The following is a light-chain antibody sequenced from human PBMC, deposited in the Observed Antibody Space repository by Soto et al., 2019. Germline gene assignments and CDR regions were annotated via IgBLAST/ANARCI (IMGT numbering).Light chain of an antibody. J-gene: IGKJ5*01. CDR1: ERLSSVY. Sequence: VLTQSPGTLSLSPGQRATLSCRASERLSSVYLAWYQQRPGQPPRLLIYGASNRATGIPDRFSGSGSGTDFTLIINRLEPEDVAIYYCQQYGGSPRITFGQGTRLEIK. CDR3: QQYGGSPRIT. CDR2: GAS. V-gene: IGKV3-20*01.